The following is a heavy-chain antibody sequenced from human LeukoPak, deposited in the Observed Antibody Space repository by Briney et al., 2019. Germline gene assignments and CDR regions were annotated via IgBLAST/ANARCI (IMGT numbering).Heavy chain of an antibody. V-gene: IGHV4-31*03. Sequence: SETLSLTCTVSGGSISSGDYYWSWLRQPPGKGLEWIGYIYYSGSTYYHPSLKRRVTISVDTSKNQFSLKLSSVTAADTAVYYCARAPPLTVTTFDYYYYGMDVWGQGTTVTVSS. CDR3: ARAPPLTVTTFDYYYYGMDV. J-gene: IGHJ6*02. CDR1: GGSISSGDYY. D-gene: IGHD4-17*01. CDR2: IYYSGST.